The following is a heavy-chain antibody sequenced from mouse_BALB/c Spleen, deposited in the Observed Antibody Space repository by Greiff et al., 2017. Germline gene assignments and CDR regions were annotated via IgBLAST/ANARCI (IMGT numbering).Heavy chain of an antibody. CDR1: GFTFSSYG. D-gene: IGHD2-3*01. Sequence: EVKLMESGGDLVKPGGSLKLSCAASGFTFSSYGMSWVRQTPDKRLEWVATISSGGSYTYYPDSVKGRFTISRDNAMNTLYLQMSSLKSEDTAMYYCARHAYDGYLYYFDYWGQGTTLTVSS. CDR3: ARHAYDGYLYYFDY. CDR2: ISSGGSYT. J-gene: IGHJ2*01. V-gene: IGHV5-6*01.